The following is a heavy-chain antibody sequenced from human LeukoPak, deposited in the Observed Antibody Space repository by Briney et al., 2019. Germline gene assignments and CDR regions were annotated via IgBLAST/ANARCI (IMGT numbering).Heavy chain of an antibody. CDR1: GYTFSRYY. V-gene: IGHV1-46*04. CDR2: INPSGSSK. Sequence: GGSVRVSCTASGYTFSRYYMHWVRQAPGKGLEWVGLINPSGSSKIYAEKVKGRVTITRDKSKSTEYMEMSSLRSEDTAVYYCARHNSVGDSACWFDPWGQGTLVTVSS. D-gene: IGHD2-15*01. CDR3: ARHNSVGDSACWFDP. J-gene: IGHJ5*02.